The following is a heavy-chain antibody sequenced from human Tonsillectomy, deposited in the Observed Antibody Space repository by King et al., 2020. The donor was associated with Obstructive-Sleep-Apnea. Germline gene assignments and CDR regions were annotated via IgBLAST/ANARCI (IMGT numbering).Heavy chain of an antibody. CDR2: IRNKANSYTT. D-gene: IGHD5-18*01. J-gene: IGHJ5*02. V-gene: IGHV3-72*01. CDR1: GFIFSDHY. Sequence: VQLEESGGGLVQPGGSLRLSCAASGFIFSDHYMDWVRQAPGKGLEWVGRIRNKANSYTTEYAASVKGRFTISRDDSKNSLYLQMNSLKAEDTAVYYCARDVDTGSWFDPWGQGTLVTVSS. CDR3: ARDVDTGSWFDP.